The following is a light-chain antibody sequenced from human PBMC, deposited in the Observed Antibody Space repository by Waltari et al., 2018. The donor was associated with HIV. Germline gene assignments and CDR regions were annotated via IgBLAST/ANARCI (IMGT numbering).Light chain of an antibody. J-gene: IGLJ3*02. Sequence: QSALTQPASVSGSPGQSITISCTGTSSYVGSYNLVSWYQQHPGKAPKLMSYEVSKRPSGVSNRFSGSKSGNTASLTISGLQAEDEADYYCCSYAGSSTWVFGGGTKLTVL. CDR3: CSYAGSSTWV. CDR1: SSYVGSYNL. V-gene: IGLV2-23*02. CDR2: EVS.